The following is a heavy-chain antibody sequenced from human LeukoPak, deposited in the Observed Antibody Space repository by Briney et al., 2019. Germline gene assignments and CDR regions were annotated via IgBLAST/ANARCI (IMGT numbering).Heavy chain of an antibody. CDR1: GFTFSRYA. D-gene: IGHD1-26*01. J-gene: IGHJ4*02. CDR3: ARSSSGAKDY. CDR2: ISANGGST. Sequence: GGSLRLSCAASGFTFSRYAIHWVRQAPGKGLEYVSAISANGGSTYYADSVRGRFTISRDNSKNTVYLQVGSLRPEDMAVYYCARSSSGAKDYWGQGTLVTVSS. V-gene: IGHV3-64*02.